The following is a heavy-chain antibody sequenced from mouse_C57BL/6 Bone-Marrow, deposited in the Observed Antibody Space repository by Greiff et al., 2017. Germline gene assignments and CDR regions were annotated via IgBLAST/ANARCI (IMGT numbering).Heavy chain of an antibody. CDR2: ISNGGGST. CDR1: GFTFSDYY. V-gene: IGHV5-12*01. CDR3: ARRGGD. Sequence: EVQVVESGGGLVQPGGSLKLSCAASGFTFSDYYMYWVRQTPEKRLEWVAYISNGGGSTYYPETVKGRFTISRDNAKNTLYLQMSRLKSEDTAMYYCARRGGDWGQGTSVTVSS. J-gene: IGHJ4*01.